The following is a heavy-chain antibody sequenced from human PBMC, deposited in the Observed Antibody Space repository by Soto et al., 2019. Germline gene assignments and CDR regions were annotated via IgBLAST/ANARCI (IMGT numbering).Heavy chain of an antibody. CDR1: GFTFGSYA. D-gene: IGHD6-6*01. Sequence: GGSLRLSCAASGFTFGSYAMSWVRQAPGKGLEWVSAISGSGGSTYYADSVKGRFTISRDNSKNTLYLQMNSLRAEDKAVYYCAKDLATARQRGNYFDYWGQGTLVTVSS. CDR2: ISGSGGST. CDR3: AKDLATARQRGNYFDY. V-gene: IGHV3-23*01. J-gene: IGHJ4*02.